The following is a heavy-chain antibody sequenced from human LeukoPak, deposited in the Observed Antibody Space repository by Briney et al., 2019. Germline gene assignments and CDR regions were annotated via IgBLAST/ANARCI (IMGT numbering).Heavy chain of an antibody. D-gene: IGHD3-22*01. V-gene: IGHV1-8*01. Sequence: ASVKVSCKASGYTFTSHDVNWLRQATGQGLEWLGWMNPNSGHTGFAQKFQGRVTMTRDTSISTAYMELSSLRSEDTAMYYCAMYYYDTSGPYVGAFDIWGQGTMATVSS. CDR2: MNPNSGHT. CDR1: GYTFTSHD. CDR3: AMYYYDTSGPYVGAFDI. J-gene: IGHJ3*02.